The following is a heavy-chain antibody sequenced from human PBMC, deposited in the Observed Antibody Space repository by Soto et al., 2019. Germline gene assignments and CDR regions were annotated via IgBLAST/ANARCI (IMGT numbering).Heavy chain of an antibody. CDR1: GGSISSSSYY. CDR2: ISYSGST. Sequence: PSETLSLTCTVSGGSISSSSYYWGWIRQPPGKGLEWIGYISYSGSTYYNPSLKSRVTISVDTSKNQFSLKLSSVTAADTAVYYCAVPAASVAGASGSYYYYGMDVWGQGTRVTVSS. V-gene: IGHV4-39*01. CDR3: AVPAASVAGASGSYYYYGMDV. D-gene: IGHD6-19*01. J-gene: IGHJ6*02.